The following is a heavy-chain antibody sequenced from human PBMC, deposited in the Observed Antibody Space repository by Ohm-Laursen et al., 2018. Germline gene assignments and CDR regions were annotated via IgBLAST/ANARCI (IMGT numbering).Heavy chain of an antibody. V-gene: IGHV4-38-2*02. CDR1: GDSISSGYY. CDR2: IHHTGTT. D-gene: IGHD3-10*01. J-gene: IGHJ4*02. Sequence: TLSPTCVVSGDSISSGYYWAWIRQPPGGGLEYIGGIHHTGTTYHNPSLKSRLSISVDASKNHFSLKLRSLTAADTATYFCARDRAGSFDYWGQGIRVIVSS. CDR3: ARDRAGSFDY.